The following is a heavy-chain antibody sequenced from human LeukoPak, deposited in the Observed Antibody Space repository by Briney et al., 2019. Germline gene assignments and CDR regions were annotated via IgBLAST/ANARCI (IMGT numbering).Heavy chain of an antibody. Sequence: SQTLSLICAISGHSVSSTSASWGWSTQSPARVLEGLGRTYYRSKWYSDYAVSVKSRITINPDTSKNQFSLQLNSVTPEDTAVYYCARARIAVAGLSAFDIWGQGTKVTVSS. CDR3: ARARIAVAGLSAFDI. J-gene: IGHJ3*02. CDR1: GHSVSSTSAS. CDR2: TYYRSKWYS. V-gene: IGHV6-1*01. D-gene: IGHD6-19*01.